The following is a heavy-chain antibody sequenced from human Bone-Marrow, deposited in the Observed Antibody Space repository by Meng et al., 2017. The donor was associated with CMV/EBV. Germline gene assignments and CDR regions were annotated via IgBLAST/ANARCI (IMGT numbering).Heavy chain of an antibody. CDR2: IKWNGDGA. CDR3: ARGEGGSSSPFDF. Sequence: GESLKIYCEASGFIFDDYDMSWVRQAPGKGLEWVSGIKWNGDGAGYADSVKGRFTISRDNAKNSLYLQMNSLRVDDTALYYCARGEGGSSSPFDFWGQGTLVTVSS. J-gene: IGHJ4*02. V-gene: IGHV3-20*04. CDR1: GFIFDDYD. D-gene: IGHD6-6*01.